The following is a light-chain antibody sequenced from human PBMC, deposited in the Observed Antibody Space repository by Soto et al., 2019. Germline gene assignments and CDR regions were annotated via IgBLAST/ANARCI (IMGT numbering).Light chain of an antibody. CDR1: SSDVGAYDF. J-gene: IGLJ3*02. V-gene: IGLV2-11*01. CDR3: SSYAGSNTYEV. CDR2: DVI. Sequence: QSALTQPRSVSGSLGQSVTISCTGTSSDVGAYDFVSWYQQNPGKAPRLIIFDVIKRPSGVPDRFSGSKSGNTASLTISGLQYEDEADYHCSSYAGSNTYEVFGGGTKVTVL.